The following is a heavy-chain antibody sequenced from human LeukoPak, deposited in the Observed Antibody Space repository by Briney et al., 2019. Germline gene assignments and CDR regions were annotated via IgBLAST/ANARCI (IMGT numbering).Heavy chain of an antibody. CDR3: AKEWTWLEPFDI. CDR1: GFTFSSYA. J-gene: IGHJ3*02. CDR2: ISYDGSNK. V-gene: IGHV3-30-3*01. D-gene: IGHD3-22*01. Sequence: QSGGSLRLSCAASGFTFSSYAMHWVRQAPGKGLEWVAVISYDGSNKYYADSVKGRFTISRDNSKNTLYLQMNSLRAEDTAVYYCAKEWTWLEPFDIWGQGTMVTVSS.